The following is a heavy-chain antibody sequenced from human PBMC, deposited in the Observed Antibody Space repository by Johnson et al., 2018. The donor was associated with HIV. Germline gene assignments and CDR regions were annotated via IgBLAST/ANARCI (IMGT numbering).Heavy chain of an antibody. CDR3: EKAVSVVTPSGSFDI. CDR2: IRYDGSDK. V-gene: IGHV3-30*02. Sequence: QVQLVESGGGLVQPGGSLRLSCAGSGFTFSSYGMHWVRQAPGKGLEWVSFIRYDGSDKYYADSVKGLVTISRDDSKNTLYLRLNSLRPEDSAVYYCEKAVSVVTPSGSFDIWGQGTRVTVSS. J-gene: IGHJ3*02. CDR1: GFTFSSYG. D-gene: IGHD4-23*01.